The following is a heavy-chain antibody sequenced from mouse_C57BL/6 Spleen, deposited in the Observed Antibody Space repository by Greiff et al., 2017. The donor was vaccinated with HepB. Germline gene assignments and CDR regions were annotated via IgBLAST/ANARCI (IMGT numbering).Heavy chain of an antibody. V-gene: IGHV5-16*01. CDR3: ARDKGLFDY. CDR1: GFTFSDYY. J-gene: IGHJ2*01. D-gene: IGHD2-13*01. Sequence: DVQLVESEGGLVQPGSSMKLSCTASGFTFSDYYMAWVRQVPEKGLEWVANINYDGSSTYYLDSLKSRFIISRDNAKNILYLQMSSLKSEDTATYYCARDKGLFDYWGQGTTLTVSS. CDR2: INYDGSST.